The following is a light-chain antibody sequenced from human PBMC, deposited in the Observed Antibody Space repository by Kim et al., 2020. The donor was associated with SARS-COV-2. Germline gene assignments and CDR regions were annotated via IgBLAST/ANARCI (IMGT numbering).Light chain of an antibody. J-gene: IGKJ2*01. Sequence: SPGERASLSCRASEIISSSHLAWYQQKPGQAPRLLIYGASSRATGIPDGFSGSASGRDFTLTISRLEPEDFAVYYCQQYAGALPNAFGQGTKLEI. V-gene: IGKV3-20*01. CDR2: GAS. CDR3: QQYAGALPNA. CDR1: EIISSSH.